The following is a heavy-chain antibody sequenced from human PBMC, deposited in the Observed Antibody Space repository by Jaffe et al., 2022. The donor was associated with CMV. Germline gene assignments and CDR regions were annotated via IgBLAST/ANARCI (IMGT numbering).Heavy chain of an antibody. D-gene: IGHD2-15*01. Sequence: EVQLVESGGGLVKPGGSLRLSCAASGFTFSSYSMNWVRQAPGKGLEWVSSISSSSSYIYYADSVKGRFTISRDNAKNSLYLQMNSLRAEDTAVYYCARDPNDIVVVVAASTGWFDPWGQGTLVTVSS. CDR1: GFTFSSYS. CDR3: ARDPNDIVVVVAASTGWFDP. V-gene: IGHV3-21*01. CDR2: ISSSSSYI. J-gene: IGHJ5*02.